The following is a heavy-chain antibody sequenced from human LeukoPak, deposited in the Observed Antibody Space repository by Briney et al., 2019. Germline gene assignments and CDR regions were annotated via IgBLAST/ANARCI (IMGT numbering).Heavy chain of an antibody. CDR3: ARDSCSGGDCYSILDY. Sequence: GGSLRLSCAASGFTFSSYAMSWVRQAPGKGLEWVSAISGSGGSTYYADSVKGRFTISRDNSKNTLYLQMNSLRAEDTAVYYCARDSCSGGDCYSILDYWGQGTLVTVSS. V-gene: IGHV3-23*01. CDR1: GFTFSSYA. CDR2: ISGSGGST. D-gene: IGHD2-21*02. J-gene: IGHJ4*02.